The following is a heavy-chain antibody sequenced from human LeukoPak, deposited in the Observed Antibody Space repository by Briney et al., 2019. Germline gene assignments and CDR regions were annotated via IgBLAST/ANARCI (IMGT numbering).Heavy chain of an antibody. Sequence: SETLSLTCTVSGGSISSSSYYWGWIRQPPGKGLEWIGSIYYSGSTYYNPSLKSRVTISVDTSKNQFSLKLSSVTAADTAVYYCARLAVAGTDYWGQGTLVTVSS. CDR3: ARLAVAGTDY. V-gene: IGHV4-39*07. CDR1: GGSISSSSYY. CDR2: IYYSGST. J-gene: IGHJ4*02. D-gene: IGHD6-19*01.